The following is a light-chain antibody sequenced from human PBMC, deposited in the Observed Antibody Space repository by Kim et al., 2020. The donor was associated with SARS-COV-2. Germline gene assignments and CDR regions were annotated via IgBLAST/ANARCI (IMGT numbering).Light chain of an antibody. J-gene: IGLJ1*01. V-gene: IGLV3-1*01. CDR1: KLGDKY. Sequence: SYELTQPPSVSVSPGQTASITCSGDKLGDKYACWYQQKPGQSPVLVIYPDSKRPSGIPERFSGSNSGNTATLTISGTQAMDEADYYCQAWDSSTYYVFGTGTKVTVL. CDR2: PDS. CDR3: QAWDSSTYYV.